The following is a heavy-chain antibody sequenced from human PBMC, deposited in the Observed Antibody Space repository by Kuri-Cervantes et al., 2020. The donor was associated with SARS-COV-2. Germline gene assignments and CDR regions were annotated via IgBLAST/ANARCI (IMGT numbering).Heavy chain of an antibody. J-gene: IGHJ4*02. CDR2: VRYYGSNK. V-gene: IGHV3-30*02. CDR1: GFAFRSFA. Sequence: GESLKISWEASGFAFRSFAMHWVRQAPGKGLEWVASVRYYGSNKEYAASVKGRFTISRDNVKESLSLQMNSLRLEDTAVYYCVTSLRALPAPGDYWGQGTLVTVSS. CDR3: VTSLRALPAPGDY. D-gene: IGHD6-13*01.